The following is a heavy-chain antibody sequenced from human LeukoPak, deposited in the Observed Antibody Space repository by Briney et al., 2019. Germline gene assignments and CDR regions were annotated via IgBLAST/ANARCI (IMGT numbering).Heavy chain of an antibody. CDR1: GGSISSYY. CDR3: ARGYSYLTDAFDI. D-gene: IGHD5-18*01. CDR2: IYYSGST. V-gene: IGHV4-59*01. Sequence: PSETLSLTCTVTGGSISSYYWSWIRHPPGQGLGWIGYIYYSGSTNYNPSLKSRVTISVDTSKNQFSLKLSSVTAADTAVYYCARGYSYLTDAFDIWGQGTMVTVSS. J-gene: IGHJ3*02.